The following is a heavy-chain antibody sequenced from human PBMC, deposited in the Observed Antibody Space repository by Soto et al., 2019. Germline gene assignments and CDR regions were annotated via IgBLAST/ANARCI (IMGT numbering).Heavy chain of an antibody. V-gene: IGHV3-21*01. D-gene: IGHD3-16*01. CDR3: ARPNYDWGTHDAFHM. CDR1: GCTFSSYS. CDR2: ISSSSSYI. J-gene: IGHJ3*02. Sequence: VGSLRFSCAASGCTFSSYSMNWVRQAPGKGLEWVSSISSSSSYIYYADSVKGRFTISRDNAKNSLYLQMNSLRAEDTAVYYCARPNYDWGTHDAFHMWGQATMVTVS.